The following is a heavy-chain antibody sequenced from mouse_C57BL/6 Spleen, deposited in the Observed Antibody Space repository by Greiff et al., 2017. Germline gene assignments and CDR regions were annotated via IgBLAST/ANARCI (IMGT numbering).Heavy chain of an antibody. Sequence: QVQLQQSGAELARPGASVKMSCKASGYTFTSYTMHWVKQRPGQGLEWIGYINPSSGSTKYNQQFKDKATLTADKSSSTVYMQLCSLTSEYAAVYYCSWARDYAMDYWGQGTSVTGSS. CDR2: INPSSGST. D-gene: IGHD4-1*01. CDR1: GYTFTSYT. V-gene: IGHV1-4*01. J-gene: IGHJ4*01. CDR3: SWARDYAMDY.